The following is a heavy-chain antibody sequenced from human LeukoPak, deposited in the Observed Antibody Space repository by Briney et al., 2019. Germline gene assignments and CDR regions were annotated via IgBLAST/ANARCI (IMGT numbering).Heavy chain of an antibody. D-gene: IGHD6-6*01. CDR2: IRAYNGNT. V-gene: IGHV1-18*01. CDR1: GYTFTGYG. Sequence: ASVKVSCKASGYTFTGYGIAWVRQAPGQGLEWMGLIRAYNGNTNYAKKLQGRVTMTTDTSTSTAYMELRSLRSDDTAVYYCARSKYSSSSAGDYWGQGTLVTVSS. CDR3: ARSKYSSSSAGDY. J-gene: IGHJ4*02.